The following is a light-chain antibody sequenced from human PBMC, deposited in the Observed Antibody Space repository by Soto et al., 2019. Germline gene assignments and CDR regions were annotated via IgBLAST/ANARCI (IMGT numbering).Light chain of an antibody. V-gene: IGLV2-14*01. Sequence: QSALNQPASVSGSPGQSITISCTGTSSDVGGYNYVSWYQQHPCKDPKLMIYEVSNRPSGVSNRFSGSKSGNTASLTISGLQAEDEADYYCSSYTSSSTHYVCGTGTKVTVL. CDR2: EVS. CDR3: SSYTSSSTHYV. CDR1: SSDVGGYNY. J-gene: IGLJ1*01.